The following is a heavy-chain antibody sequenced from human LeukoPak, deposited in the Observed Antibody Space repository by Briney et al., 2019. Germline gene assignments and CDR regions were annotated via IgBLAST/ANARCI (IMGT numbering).Heavy chain of an antibody. CDR2: INPNSGGT. D-gene: IGHD6-13*01. CDR1: GYTFTFYY. V-gene: IGHV1-2*02. J-gene: IGHJ5*02. CDR3: ARGKLAAPGRTGYNWFDH. Sequence: GASVTVSVTSSGYTFTFYYIHWVRQAPGQGLEGMGWINPNSGGTNYAQKFQGRVTMPRDTSITTAYMQLSGLRSDDTAIYYCARGKLAAPGRTGYNWFDHWGQGTLVTVSS.